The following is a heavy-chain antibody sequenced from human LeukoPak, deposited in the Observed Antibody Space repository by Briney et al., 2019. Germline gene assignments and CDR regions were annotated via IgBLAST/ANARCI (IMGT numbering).Heavy chain of an antibody. CDR1: GYTFTSYA. CDR2: INAGNGNT. CDR3: ARGSLFWAPADY. Sequence: ASVKVSCKASGYTFTSYAMHWVRQAPGQRLEWMGWINAGNGNTKYSQEFQGRVTITRDTSASTAYMELSGLRSEDMAVYYCARGSLFWAPADYWGQGTLVTVSS. J-gene: IGHJ4*02. D-gene: IGHD3-3*01. V-gene: IGHV1-3*03.